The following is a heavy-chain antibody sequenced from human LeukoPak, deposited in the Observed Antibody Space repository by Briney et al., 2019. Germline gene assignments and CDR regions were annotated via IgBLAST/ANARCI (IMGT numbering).Heavy chain of an antibody. V-gene: IGHV4-38-2*02. D-gene: IGHD3-16*02. CDR1: GYSISSGYY. CDR2: ISHSGGP. J-gene: IGHJ4*02. Sequence: SETLSLTCTVSGYSISSGYYWGWFRQTPGRGLEWIASISHSGGPYYNPSLKSRVTISEDLSRNVFSLTLNSVTAADAAVYYCAREGRENIAIGVDWGQGALVTVSS. CDR3: AREGRENIAIGVD.